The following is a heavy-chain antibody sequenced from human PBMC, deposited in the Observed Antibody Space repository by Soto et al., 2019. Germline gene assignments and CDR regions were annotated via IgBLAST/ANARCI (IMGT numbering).Heavy chain of an antibody. CDR2: IKGKTDGGTT. CDR3: TKDRGFLEWLLYENYYYGMDV. D-gene: IGHD3-3*01. J-gene: IGHJ6*02. Sequence: LILSCAASGFTFSNAWMSWVRQAPGKGLEWVGRIKGKTDGGTTDYAAPVKGRFTISRDDSKNTLYLQMNSLKTEDTAVYYCTKDRGFLEWLLYENYYYGMDVWGQGTTVTVSS. V-gene: IGHV3-15*01. CDR1: GFTFSNAW.